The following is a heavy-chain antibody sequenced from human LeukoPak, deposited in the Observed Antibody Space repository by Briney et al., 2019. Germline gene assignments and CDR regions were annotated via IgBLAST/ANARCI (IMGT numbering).Heavy chain of an antibody. CDR2: INHSGST. J-gene: IGHJ4*02. CDR3: ARARISYYDSSGYYYLYYFDY. Sequence: SETLSLTCAVYGGSFSGYYWSWIRQPPGKGLEWIGEINHSGSTNYNPSLKSRVTISVDRSKNQFSLKLSSVTAADTAVYYCARARISYYDSSGYYYLYYFDYWGQGTLVTVSS. V-gene: IGHV4-34*01. CDR1: GGSFSGYY. D-gene: IGHD3-22*01.